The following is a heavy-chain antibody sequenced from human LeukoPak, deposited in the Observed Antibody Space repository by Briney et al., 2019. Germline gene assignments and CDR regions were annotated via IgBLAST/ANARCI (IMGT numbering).Heavy chain of an antibody. V-gene: IGHV3-15*01. D-gene: IGHD2-2*01. Sequence: PGGSLRLSCAASGFTFSNAWMSWVRQAPGKGLEWVGRIKSKTDGGTTDYAAPVKGRFTISRDDSKNTLYLQMNSLKTEDTAVYYCTRLGPRPNCSSTSCPPPHYYYGMDVWGQGTTVTVSS. CDR2: IKSKTDGGTT. J-gene: IGHJ6*02. CDR3: TRLGPRPNCSSTSCPPPHYYYGMDV. CDR1: GFTFSNAW.